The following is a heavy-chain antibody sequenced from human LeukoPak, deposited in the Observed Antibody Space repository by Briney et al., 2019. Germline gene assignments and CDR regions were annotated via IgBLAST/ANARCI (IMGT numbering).Heavy chain of an antibody. J-gene: IGHJ5*02. V-gene: IGHV4-59*01. CDR3: ARGLPKIDSGDYGGTWFDP. Sequence: PSETLSLTCTISGGSISSYYWSWIRQPPGKGLEWIGYIYYTGSTNHNPSLKSRVTISVDTSKNQFSLKLSSVTAADTAVYYCARGLPKIDSGDYGGTWFDPWGQGTLVTVSS. CDR2: IYYTGST. D-gene: IGHD4-17*01. CDR1: GGSISSYY.